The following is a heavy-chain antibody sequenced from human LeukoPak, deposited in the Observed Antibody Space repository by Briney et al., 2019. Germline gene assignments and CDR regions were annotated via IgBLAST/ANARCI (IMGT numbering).Heavy chain of an antibody. D-gene: IGHD4-17*01. CDR1: GFTFSSYG. CDR2: MSYDGRSE. CDR3: ARDSVTTGYSFDY. Sequence: HSGGSLRLSCAASGFTFSSYGMHWVRQAPGKGLEWVAVMSYDGRSEYYADSVKGRFTISRDTSKNTVYLQMNSLRIEDTAVYYCARDSVTTGYSFDYWGQGTLVTVSS. V-gene: IGHV3-30*04. J-gene: IGHJ4*02.